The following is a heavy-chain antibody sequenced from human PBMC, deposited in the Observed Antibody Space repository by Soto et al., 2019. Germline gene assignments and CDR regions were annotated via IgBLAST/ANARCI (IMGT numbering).Heavy chain of an antibody. Sequence: QVQLVESGGGVVQPGTSLRLSCIASGFRFSDYGMHWVRQAPGKGLEWVADIWSDGSDDNYQDSLKGRLTISRDNSKNTLYLQMNSLRVEDRAVYYWARAKRDSTVTRSFYAFDSWGQGTMVTVSS. CDR3: ARAKRDSTVTRSFYAFDS. D-gene: IGHD4-17*01. J-gene: IGHJ3*02. V-gene: IGHV3-33*01. CDR1: GFRFSDYG. CDR2: IWSDGSDD.